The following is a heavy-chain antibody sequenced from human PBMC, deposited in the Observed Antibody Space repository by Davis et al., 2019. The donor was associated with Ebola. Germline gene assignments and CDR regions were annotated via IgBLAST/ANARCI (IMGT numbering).Heavy chain of an antibody. Sequence: GESLKISCAASGFTFSGSAMHWVRQASGKGLEWVGRIRSKANSYATAYAASVKGRFTIFRDDSKNTAYLQMNSLKTEDTAVYYCQSYRYSYWGQGTLVTVSS. J-gene: IGHJ4*02. CDR1: GFTFSGSA. CDR2: IRSKANSYAT. D-gene: IGHD3-16*02. V-gene: IGHV3-73*01. CDR3: QSYRYSY.